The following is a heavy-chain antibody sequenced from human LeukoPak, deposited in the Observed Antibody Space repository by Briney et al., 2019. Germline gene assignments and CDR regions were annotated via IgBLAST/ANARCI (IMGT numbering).Heavy chain of an antibody. J-gene: IGHJ4*02. Sequence: GGSLRLSCAASGLTFDDYAMHWVRQAPGKGLEWVSLISGFGGGTYYADSVKGRFTISRDNSKSSLYLQVNSLRADDTAFYYCARAGDTSGYYAYFDYWGQGTLVTVSS. V-gene: IGHV3-43D*03. D-gene: IGHD3-3*01. CDR1: GLTFDDYA. CDR3: ARAGDTSGYYAYFDY. CDR2: ISGFGGGT.